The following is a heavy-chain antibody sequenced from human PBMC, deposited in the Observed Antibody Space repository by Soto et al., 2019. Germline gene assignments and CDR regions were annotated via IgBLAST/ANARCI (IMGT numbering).Heavy chain of an antibody. J-gene: IGHJ4*02. CDR3: ARDTYDSSGSLDY. D-gene: IGHD3-22*01. V-gene: IGHV3-33*01. CDR2: IWFDGSNK. Sequence: PGGSLRLSCAASGFTFSSYGMDWVRQAPGKGLEWVAVIWFDGSNKYYADSVKGRFAISRDNSKNTLYLQINSLRAEDTAVYYFARDTYDSSGSLDYWGQRTLVTVSS. CDR1: GFTFSSYG.